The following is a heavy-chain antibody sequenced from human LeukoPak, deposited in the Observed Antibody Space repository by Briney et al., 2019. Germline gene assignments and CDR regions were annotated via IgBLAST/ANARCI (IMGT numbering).Heavy chain of an antibody. CDR1: GGTFSSYA. CDR2: IIPILGIA. CDR3: ARVSREDIVVVPTSYGMDV. Sequence: SVKVSCKASGGTFSSYAISWVRQAPGQGLEWMGRIIPILGIANYAQKLQGRVTITADKSTSTAYMELSSLRSEDTAVYYCARVSREDIVVVPTSYGMDVWGRGTTVTVSS. D-gene: IGHD2-2*01. V-gene: IGHV1-69*04. J-gene: IGHJ6*02.